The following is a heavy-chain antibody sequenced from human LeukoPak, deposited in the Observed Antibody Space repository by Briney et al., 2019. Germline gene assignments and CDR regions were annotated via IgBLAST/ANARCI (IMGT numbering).Heavy chain of an antibody. D-gene: IGHD6-6*01. Sequence: SQTLSLTCAISGDSVSSNSAAWNWIRQSPSRGLEWLGRTYYRSKWYNDYAVSVKSRITINLDTSKNQFSLQLNSVTPEDTAVYYCARGSPSIKGQLVRYYYGMDVWGQGTTVTVSS. CDR3: ARGSPSIKGQLVRYYYGMDV. V-gene: IGHV6-1*01. CDR1: GDSVSSNSAA. J-gene: IGHJ6*02. CDR2: TYYRSKWYN.